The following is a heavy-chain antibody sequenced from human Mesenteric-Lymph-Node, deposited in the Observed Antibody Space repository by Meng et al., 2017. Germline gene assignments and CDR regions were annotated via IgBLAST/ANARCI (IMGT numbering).Heavy chain of an antibody. CDR1: VGSISSGYFY. CDR2: IYNSGST. V-gene: IGHV4-30-4*01. D-gene: IGHD2-21*01. Sequence: QVHPQKPGPALASPYQTLSLPSTVSVGSISSGYFYRSCVRQPPGKGLEWIGYIYNSGSTYYNPSLKSRVTISVDTSKNQFSLKLRFVTAADTAVYYCAREGRSHQVGVSVYWGQGNLVTVSS. CDR3: AREGRSHQVGVSVY. J-gene: IGHJ4*02.